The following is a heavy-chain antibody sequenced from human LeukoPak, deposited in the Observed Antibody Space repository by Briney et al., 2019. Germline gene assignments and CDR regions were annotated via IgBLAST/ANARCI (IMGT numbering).Heavy chain of an antibody. D-gene: IGHD1-1*01. J-gene: IGHJ6*03. CDR1: GGSFSGYD. V-gene: IGHV4-59*01. CDR2: IYDSGTT. Sequence: SETLSLTCAVYGGSFSGYDWSWIRQPPGKGLEWFGYIYDSGTTNYNPSLKSRVTISVDTSKNQFPLKLSSVTAADTAVYYCARVSWFPGTSYYYMDVWGKGTTVTVSS. CDR3: ARVSWFPGTSYYYMDV.